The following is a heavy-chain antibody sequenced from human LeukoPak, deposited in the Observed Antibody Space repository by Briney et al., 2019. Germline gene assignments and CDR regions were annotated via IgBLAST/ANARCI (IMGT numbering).Heavy chain of an antibody. V-gene: IGHV4-34*01. CDR3: ARGRRLVYCSSTSCYVHFDY. J-gene: IGHJ4*02. Sequence: SETLSLTCAVYGGSFSGYYWSWIRQPPGKGLEWVGEINHSGSNNYNTSLKSRVTISVDTSKNQFSLKLSSVTAADTAVYYCARGRRLVYCSSTSCYVHFDYWGQGTLVTVSS. D-gene: IGHD2-2*01. CDR1: GGSFSGYY. CDR2: INHSGSN.